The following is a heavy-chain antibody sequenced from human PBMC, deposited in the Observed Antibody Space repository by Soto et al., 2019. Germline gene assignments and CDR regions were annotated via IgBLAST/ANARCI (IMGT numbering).Heavy chain of an antibody. CDR2: IKQDGSEK. D-gene: IGHD3-9*01. Sequence: EVQLVESGGGLVQPGGSLRLSCAASGFTFSSYWMSWVRQAPGKGLEWVANIKQDGSEKYYVDSVKGRFTISRDNAKNPLYMQMNRLRAEDTAVYYCARSYYDILTGYQYYYYYYMDVWGKGTTVTVSS. J-gene: IGHJ6*03. CDR1: GFTFSSYW. V-gene: IGHV3-7*01. CDR3: ARSYYDILTGYQYYYYYYMDV.